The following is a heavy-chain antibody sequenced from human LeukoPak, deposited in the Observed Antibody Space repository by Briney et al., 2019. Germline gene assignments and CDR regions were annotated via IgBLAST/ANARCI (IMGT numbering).Heavy chain of an antibody. Sequence: GGSLRLSCAVSGGTFSAYWMAWVRQSPGKGLEWVAEINEDGSVKYYVDSMKGRFTISRDNAKNSLYLQMNSLGAEETAVYYCAKVPRDSDCYWGQGTLVTVSS. J-gene: IGHJ4*02. V-gene: IGHV3-7*01. CDR2: INEDGSVK. D-gene: IGHD2-21*02. CDR1: GGTFSAYW. CDR3: AKVPRDSDCY.